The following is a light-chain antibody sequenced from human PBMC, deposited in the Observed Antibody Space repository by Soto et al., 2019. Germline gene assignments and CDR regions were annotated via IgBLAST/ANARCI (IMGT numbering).Light chain of an antibody. CDR3: SSYTSSSTVV. J-gene: IGLJ2*01. CDR1: SSDVGGYNY. CDR2: DVS. V-gene: IGLV2-14*01. Sequence: QAALTPPASVSGSPGQSITISCTGTSSDVGGYNYVSWYQQHPGKAPKLMIYDVSNRPSGVSNRFSASKSGNTASLTISGLHAEDEADYYCSSYTSSSTVVFGGGTKVTVL.